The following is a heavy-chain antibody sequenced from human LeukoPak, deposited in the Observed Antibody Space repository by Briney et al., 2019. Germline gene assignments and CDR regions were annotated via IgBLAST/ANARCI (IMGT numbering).Heavy chain of an antibody. CDR2: ISAYNGNT. J-gene: IGHJ4*02. D-gene: IGHD3-16*01. Sequence: ASVKVSCKASGYTFTTYGISWMRQAPGQGLEWMGWISAYNGNTNYAQKLQGRVTMTTDTSTSTAYMELRSLRSDDTAVYYCAGGTGGGEPFDYWGQGTLVTVSS. V-gene: IGHV1-18*01. CDR1: GYTFTTYG. CDR3: AGGTGGGEPFDY.